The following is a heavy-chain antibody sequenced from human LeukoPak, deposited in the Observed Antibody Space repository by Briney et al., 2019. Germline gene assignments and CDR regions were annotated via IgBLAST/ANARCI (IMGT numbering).Heavy chain of an antibody. CDR1: GFTFSSYS. D-gene: IGHD2-2*01. Sequence: GGSLRLSCAASGFTFSSYSMNWVRQAPGKGLEWVSYISSSSSTIYYADSVKGRFTISRDNAKNSLYLQMNSLRAEDTAVYYCARAVVVPGVGYYYMDVWGKGTTVTVSS. CDR3: ARAVVVPGVGYYYMDV. J-gene: IGHJ6*03. CDR2: ISSSSSTI. V-gene: IGHV3-48*04.